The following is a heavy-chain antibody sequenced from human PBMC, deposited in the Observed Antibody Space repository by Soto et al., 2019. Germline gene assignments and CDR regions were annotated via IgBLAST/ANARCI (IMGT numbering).Heavy chain of an antibody. Sequence: GSVKVYFKASGYTFTAYYMHLVRQAPGQGLEWMGWINPSSGFTNYAQNFQGRVTMTRDTSITTAYMELISLRSDDTAVYYCARDLHSSSWYRGWFDPWGQGTLVTVSS. CDR2: INPSSGFT. D-gene: IGHD6-13*01. CDR1: GYTFTAYY. V-gene: IGHV1-2*02. CDR3: ARDLHSSSWYRGWFDP. J-gene: IGHJ5*02.